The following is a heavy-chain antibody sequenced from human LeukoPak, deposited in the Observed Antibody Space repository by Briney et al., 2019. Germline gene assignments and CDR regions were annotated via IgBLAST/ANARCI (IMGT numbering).Heavy chain of an antibody. CDR3: ARLLRYYYGMDV. V-gene: IGHV3-7*01. J-gene: IGHJ6*02. CDR2: IKQDGSEK. CDR1: GLTFSSYW. Sequence: GGSLRLSCAASGLTFSSYWMSWVRQAPGKGLEWVANIKQDGSEKYYVDSVKGRFTISRDNAKNSLYLQMNSLRAEDTAVYYCARLLRYYYGMDVWGQGTTVTVSS.